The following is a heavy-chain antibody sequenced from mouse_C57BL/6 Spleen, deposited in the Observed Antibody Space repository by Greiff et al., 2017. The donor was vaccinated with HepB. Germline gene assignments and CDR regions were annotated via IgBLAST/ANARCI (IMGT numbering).Heavy chain of an antibody. CDR2: IRSGGSYT. Sequence: EVQRVESGGDLVKPGGSLKLSCAASGFTFSSYGMSWVRQTPDKRLEWVATIRSGGSYTYYPDSVKGRVTISRDNAKNTLYLQMSSLKSEDTAMYYWASQAYYSTYVAWFAYWGQGTLVTVSA. CDR3: ASQAYYSTYVAWFAY. J-gene: IGHJ3*01. CDR1: GFTFSSYG. D-gene: IGHD2-5*01. V-gene: IGHV5-6*01.